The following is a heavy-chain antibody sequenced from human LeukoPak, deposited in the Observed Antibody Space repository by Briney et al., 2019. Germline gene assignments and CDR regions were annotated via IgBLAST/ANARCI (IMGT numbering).Heavy chain of an antibody. CDR3: AKAHYGDFLGWFDP. D-gene: IGHD4-17*01. CDR2: ISGSGDAT. J-gene: IGHJ5*02. V-gene: IGHV3-23*01. CDR1: GFTFTSYA. Sequence: PGGSLRLSCGASGFTFTSYAMNWVRQAPGKGLERVSAISGSGDATYYADSVKGRFTISRDSSKDTLYLQMNSLRVEDTALYYCAKAHYGDFLGWFDPWGQGTLVTVSS.